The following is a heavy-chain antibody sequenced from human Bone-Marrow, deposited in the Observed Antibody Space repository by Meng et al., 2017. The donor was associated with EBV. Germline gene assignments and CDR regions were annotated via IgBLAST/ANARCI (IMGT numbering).Heavy chain of an antibody. J-gene: IGHJ4*02. CDR2: IIPIFGTA. V-gene: IGHV1-69*06. Sequence: QGQLAPSGAEVKTPGSAVKVSCKASGGTFSSYAISWVRQAPGKGLEWMGGIIPIFGTANYAQKFQGRVTITADKSTSTAYMELSSLRSEDTAVYYGASGYYGSGSYLGWGQGTLVTVSS. CDR1: GGTFSSYA. CDR3: ASGYYGSGSYLG. D-gene: IGHD3-10*01.